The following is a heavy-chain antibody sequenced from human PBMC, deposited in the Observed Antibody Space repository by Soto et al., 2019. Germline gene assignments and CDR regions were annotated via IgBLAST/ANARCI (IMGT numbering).Heavy chain of an antibody. Sequence: EVQLLESGGGLVQPGGSLRLSYAASGFTFSSYAMSWVRQAPGKGLEWVSAISGSGGSTYYADSVKGRFTLSRDNSKNTLYLQMHSLRSQDTAVYYCAKAFVRVVPAASDYWGQGTLVTVSS. D-gene: IGHD2-2*01. V-gene: IGHV3-23*01. CDR1: GFTFSSYA. CDR3: AKAFVRVVPAASDY. CDR2: ISGSGGST. J-gene: IGHJ4*02.